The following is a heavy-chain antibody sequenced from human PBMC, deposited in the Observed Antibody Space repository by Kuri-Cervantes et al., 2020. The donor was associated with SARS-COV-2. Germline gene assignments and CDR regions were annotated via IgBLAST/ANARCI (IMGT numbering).Heavy chain of an antibody. CDR3: ASLGDAGDLSPPFDY. CDR1: GGTFSSYA. J-gene: IGHJ4*02. CDR2: IIPIFGTA. Sequence: SLKISCKASGGTFSSYAISWVRQAPGQGLEWMGGIIPIFGTANYAQNFQGRVTITADESTSTAYMELSSLRSEDTAVYYCASLGDAGDLSPPFDYWGQGTRVTVSS. D-gene: IGHD3-16*01. V-gene: IGHV1-69*13.